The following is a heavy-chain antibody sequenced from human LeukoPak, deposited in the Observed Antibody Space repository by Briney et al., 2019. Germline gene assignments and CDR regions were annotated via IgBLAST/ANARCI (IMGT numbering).Heavy chain of an antibody. CDR1: GFIFKKYW. CDR2: IKEDGSET. CDR3: ARETPRRGETRDGYR. V-gene: IGHV3-7*01. D-gene: IGHD5-24*01. Sequence: PGESLRLSCAASGFIFKKYWMNWVRQVPGKGLECLANIKEDGSETYYADSVKGRFTISRDNPKNLLFLQINSLSVEDTAVYYCARETPRRGETRDGYRWGQGTVVTVSS. J-gene: IGHJ4*02.